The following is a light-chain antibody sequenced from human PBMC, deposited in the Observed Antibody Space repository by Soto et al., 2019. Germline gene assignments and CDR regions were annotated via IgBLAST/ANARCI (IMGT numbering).Light chain of an antibody. Sequence: DIQMTQSPSTLSASVGDRVTISCRASQTIGIWLAWYQQKPGKAPKLLIYKASSLESGVPSRFSGSGSATEYTLTISSLQPDDFATYYCQQYNSYPRTFGQGTKVEIK. CDR2: KAS. J-gene: IGKJ1*01. CDR1: QTIGIW. V-gene: IGKV1-5*03. CDR3: QQYNSYPRT.